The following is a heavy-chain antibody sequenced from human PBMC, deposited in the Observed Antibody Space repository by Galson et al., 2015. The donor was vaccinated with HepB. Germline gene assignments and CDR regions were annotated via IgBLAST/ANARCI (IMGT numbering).Heavy chain of an antibody. CDR2: IYNGGGX. J-gene: IGHJ4*02. D-gene: IGHD3-22*01. Sequence: SLRLSCAASGFTVXXXXXSXXXQAPVKGLEWVSVIYNGGGXYYADSVEGRFTISRDNSKNTVYLQMNSLRAEDTAVYYCAKEGLYVYDSSGYXXDYWGQGALVTVSS. V-gene: IGHV3-66*01. CDR1: GFTVXXXX. CDR3: AKEGLYVYDSSGYXXDY.